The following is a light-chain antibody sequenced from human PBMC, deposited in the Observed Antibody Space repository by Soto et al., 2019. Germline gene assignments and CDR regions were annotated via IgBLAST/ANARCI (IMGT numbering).Light chain of an antibody. J-gene: IGLJ3*02. CDR3: AAWDDSLNGNWV. V-gene: IGLV1-44*01. Sequence: QSVLPQPPSASGTPGQRVTISCSGSSSNIGSNTVNWYQQLPGTAPKLLIYSNNQRPSGVPDRFSGSKSGTSASLAISGLQSEDEADYYCAAWDDSLNGNWVFGGGTKVTVL. CDR1: SSNIGSNT. CDR2: SNN.